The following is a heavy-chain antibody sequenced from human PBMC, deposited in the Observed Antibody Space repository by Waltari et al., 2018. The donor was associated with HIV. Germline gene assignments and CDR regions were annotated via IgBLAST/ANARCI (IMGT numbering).Heavy chain of an antibody. J-gene: IGHJ5*02. CDR1: GFTFSSYW. V-gene: IGHV3-74*01. CDR2: INSDGSST. D-gene: IGHD3-9*01. Sequence: EVQLVESRGGLVQPGGSLRLSCAASGFTFSSYWLHWVRQLPGTGLVWVSRINSDGSSTSYADSVKGRFTISRDNAKNTLYLQMNSLRAEDTAVYYCARGGLLRYFDWPDPWGQGTLVTVSS. CDR3: ARGGLLRYFDWPDP.